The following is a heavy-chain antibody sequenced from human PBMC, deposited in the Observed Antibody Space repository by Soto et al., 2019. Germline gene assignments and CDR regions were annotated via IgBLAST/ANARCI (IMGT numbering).Heavy chain of an antibody. CDR3: AKGRGYCSSTSCYVGSEY. J-gene: IGHJ4*02. Sequence: EVQLLESGGGLVQPGGSLRLSCAASGFTFSSYAMSWVRQAPGKGLEWVSAISGSGGSTYYADSVKGRFTISRDNSKNTLYLQMNSLRAEDTAVYDCAKGRGYCSSTSCYVGSEYWGQGTLVTVSS. CDR2: ISGSGGST. D-gene: IGHD2-2*01. CDR1: GFTFSSYA. V-gene: IGHV3-23*01.